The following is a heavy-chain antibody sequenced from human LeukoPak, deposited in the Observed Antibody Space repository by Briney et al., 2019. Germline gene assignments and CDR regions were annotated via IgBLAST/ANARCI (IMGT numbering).Heavy chain of an antibody. CDR2: INPSGGST. J-gene: IGHJ5*02. V-gene: IGHV1-46*01. Sequence: ASVKVSGKASGYTFTSYYMHWVRQAPGQGLEWMGIINPSGGSTSYAQKFQGRVTMTRDMSTSTVYMELSSLRSEDTAVYYCARVSSYCGGDCYDWFDPWGQGTLVTVSS. CDR1: GYTFTSYY. D-gene: IGHD2-21*02. CDR3: ARVSSYCGGDCYDWFDP.